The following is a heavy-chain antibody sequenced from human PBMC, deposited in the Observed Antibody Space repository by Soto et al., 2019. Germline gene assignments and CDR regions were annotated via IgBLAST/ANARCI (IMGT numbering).Heavy chain of an antibody. CDR3: ARSGSGSNDYGMDV. D-gene: IGHD3-10*01. CDR1: GFTFSSYG. J-gene: IGHJ6*02. V-gene: IGHV3-33*01. Sequence: QVQLVESGGGVVQPGRSLRLSCAASGFTFSSYGMHWVRQAPGRGLEWVAVIWYDGSNKYYADSVKGRFTISRDNSKNTLYLPMNSLRAEDTAVYYCARSGSGSNDYGMDVWGQGTMVTVSS. CDR2: IWYDGSNK.